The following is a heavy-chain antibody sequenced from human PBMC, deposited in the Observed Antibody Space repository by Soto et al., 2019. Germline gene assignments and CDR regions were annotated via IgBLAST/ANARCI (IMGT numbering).Heavy chain of an antibody. CDR3: ARGSGGNYYYMDV. J-gene: IGHJ6*03. D-gene: IGHD2-15*01. V-gene: IGHV4-34*01. CDR2: INHSGST. Sequence: SETLSLTCAVYGGSFSGYYWSWIRQPPGKGLEWIGEINHSGSTNYNPSLKSRVTISVDTSKNQFSLKLSSVTAADTAVYYCARGSGGNYYYMDVWGKGTTVTVSS. CDR1: GGSFSGYY.